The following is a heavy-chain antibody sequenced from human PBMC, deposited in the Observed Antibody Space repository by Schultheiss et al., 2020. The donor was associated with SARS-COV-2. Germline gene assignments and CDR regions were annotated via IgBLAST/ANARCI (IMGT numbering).Heavy chain of an antibody. V-gene: IGHV3-74*01. CDR3: ASIRLGELSSDFDY. CDR2: INSDGSST. Sequence: GGSLRLSCTASGFTFGDYAMSWFRQAPGKGLVWVSRINSDGSSTSYADSVKGRFTISRDNAKNTLYLQMNSLRAEDTAVYYCASIRLGELSSDFDYWGQGTLVTVSS. CDR1: GFTFGDYA. J-gene: IGHJ4*02. D-gene: IGHD3-16*02.